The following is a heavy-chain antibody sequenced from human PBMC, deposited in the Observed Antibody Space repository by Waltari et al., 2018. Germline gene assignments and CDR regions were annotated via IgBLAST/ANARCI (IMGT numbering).Heavy chain of an antibody. CDR1: GYSVSSNYY. CDR3: ARGAYDFWGAFSRGLDY. CDR2: IYHGGTT. Sequence: QVQLQESGPGLVKPSETLSLTCSVSGYSVSSNYYWGWIRQPPGKGLEWIGSIYHGGTTYYNPSLKSRVTISVDTSKNQFSLKLTSVTATDTAVYYCARGAYDFWGAFSRGLDYWGQGALVTVSS. V-gene: IGHV4-38-2*02. D-gene: IGHD3-3*01. J-gene: IGHJ4*02.